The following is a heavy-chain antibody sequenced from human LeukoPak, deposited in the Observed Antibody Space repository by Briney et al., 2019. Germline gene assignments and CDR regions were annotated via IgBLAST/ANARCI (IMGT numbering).Heavy chain of an antibody. V-gene: IGHV4-39*07. CDR2: IYYSGST. CDR1: GGSISSSSYY. CDR3: ARTTGSAFHRWDY. D-gene: IGHD5-24*01. Sequence: PSETLSLTCTVSGGSISSSSYYWGWIRQPPGKGLEWIGSIYYSGSTYYNPSLKSRVTISVDTSKNQFSLKLSSVTAADTAVYYCARTTGSAFHRWDYWGQETLVTVSS. J-gene: IGHJ4*02.